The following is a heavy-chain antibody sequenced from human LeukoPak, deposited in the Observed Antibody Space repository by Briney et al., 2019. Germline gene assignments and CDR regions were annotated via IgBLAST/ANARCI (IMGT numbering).Heavy chain of an antibody. D-gene: IGHD2/OR15-2a*01. CDR3: ARGAMSTFARFDS. CDR2: IFADDLT. V-gene: IGHV3-53*01. CDR1: GFSVSDHY. J-gene: IGHJ4*02. Sequence: PGGSLRLSCVVSGFSVSDHYMSWVRQAPGKGLQWLSVIFADDLTYYEDSIKGRFTISRDRSQNTLYLQMKSLRAEDTAVYYCARGAMSTFARFDSWGQGTLVSVPS.